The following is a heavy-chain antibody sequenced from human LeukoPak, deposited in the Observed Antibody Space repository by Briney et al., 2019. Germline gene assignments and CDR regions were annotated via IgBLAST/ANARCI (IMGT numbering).Heavy chain of an antibody. J-gene: IGHJ4*02. CDR1: GGSVSSYC. CDR3: ASPPDYGEGVFHY. D-gene: IGHD4-17*01. V-gene: IGHV4-59*08. Sequence: SETLSLTCTVSGGSVSSYCWSWIRQPPGKGLEWIGYFYYSGSTNYNPSLKSRVTMSLDTSKNHFSLKLSSVNASDTAVYYCASPPDYGEGVFHYWGQGTLVTVSS. CDR2: FYYSGST.